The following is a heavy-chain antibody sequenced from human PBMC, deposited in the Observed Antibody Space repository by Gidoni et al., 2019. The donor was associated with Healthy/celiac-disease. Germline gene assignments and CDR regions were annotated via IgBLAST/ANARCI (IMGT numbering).Heavy chain of an antibody. CDR2: ISGSGGST. CDR3: AKDGLDAFDI. J-gene: IGHJ3*02. D-gene: IGHD6-19*01. CDR1: GLTFSSYA. V-gene: IGHV3-23*01. Sequence: EVQLLESGGGLVQPGVSLRLFCAASGLTFSSYAMSWVRQAPGKGLEWVSSISGSGGSTYYADSVKGRFTISRDNSKNTLYLQMNSLRAEDTAVYYCAKDGLDAFDIWGQGTMVTVSS.